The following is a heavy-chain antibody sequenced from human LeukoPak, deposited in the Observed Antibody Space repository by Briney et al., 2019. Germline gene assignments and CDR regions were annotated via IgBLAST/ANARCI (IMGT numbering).Heavy chain of an antibody. J-gene: IGHJ4*02. CDR1: GYTFTGYY. V-gene: IGHV1-2*02. Sequence: ASVKVSCKASGYTFTGYYMHWVRQAPGQGLEWMGWINPDSGGTNYAQKFQGRVTMTRDTSISTAYMELSRLRSDDTAVYYCAVRRTSYSGSYADYWGQGTLVTVSS. CDR2: INPDSGGT. CDR3: AVRRTSYSGSYADY. D-gene: IGHD1-26*01.